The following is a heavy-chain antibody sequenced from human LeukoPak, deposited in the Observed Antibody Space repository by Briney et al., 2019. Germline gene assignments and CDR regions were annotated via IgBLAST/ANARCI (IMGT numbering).Heavy chain of an antibody. CDR3: ANSYTSSSRTPFDC. CDR2: LSGSGGST. Sequence: GGSLRLSCAASGFTFSNYAMRWVRQAPGKGLEWVSRLSGSGGSTYYADSVKGRFTISRDNSKNTLYLEMNNLRAEDTAVYYCANSYTSSSRTPFDCWGQGTLVTVSS. D-gene: IGHD6-6*01. CDR1: GFTFSNYA. V-gene: IGHV3-23*01. J-gene: IGHJ4*02.